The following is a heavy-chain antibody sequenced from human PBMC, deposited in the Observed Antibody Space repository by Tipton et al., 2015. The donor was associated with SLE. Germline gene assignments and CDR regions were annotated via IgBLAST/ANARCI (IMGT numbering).Heavy chain of an antibody. CDR1: GFTFSSYS. CDR2: ISSSSSYI. D-gene: IGHD1-20*01. V-gene: IGHV3-21*03. CDR3: AREINWNDGPFDY. Sequence: SLRLSCAASGFTFSSYSMNWVRQAPGEGLEWVSSISSSSSYIYYADSVKGRFTISRDNAKNSLYLQMNSLRAEDTAVYYCAREINWNDGPFDYWGQGTLVTVSS. J-gene: IGHJ4*02.